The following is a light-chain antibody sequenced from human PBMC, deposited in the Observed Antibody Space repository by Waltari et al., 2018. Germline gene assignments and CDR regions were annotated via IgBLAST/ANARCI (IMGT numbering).Light chain of an antibody. CDR2: DVT. CDR1: NSEIGGFNY. J-gene: IGLJ2*01. V-gene: IGLV2-14*03. Sequence: QSALTQPASVSGSPGQSITISCPETNSEIGGFNYLSWYQHHPGQAPTLILYDVTKRPSGVSHLFSASKSGTTSSLLISVLHTDAEADYYCCSYTITSTLFFGGGTKLTVL. CDR3: CSYTITSTLF.